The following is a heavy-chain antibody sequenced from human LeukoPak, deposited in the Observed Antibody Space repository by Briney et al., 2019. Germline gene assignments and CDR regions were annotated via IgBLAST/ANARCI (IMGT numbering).Heavy chain of an antibody. Sequence: PGGTLKLSCAASGFSISDSSMHWVRQAPGKGLEWVGRIKSKPNNYATGYAASVQGRFTISRDDSKNTAYLQMNGLKSEDTAVYYCTRQSLDIECSGTYCCNWFDPWGQGTLVSVSS. V-gene: IGHV3-73*01. CDR3: TRQSLDIECSGTYCCNWFDP. CDR2: IKSKPNNYAT. CDR1: GFSISDSS. J-gene: IGHJ5*02. D-gene: IGHD2-15*01.